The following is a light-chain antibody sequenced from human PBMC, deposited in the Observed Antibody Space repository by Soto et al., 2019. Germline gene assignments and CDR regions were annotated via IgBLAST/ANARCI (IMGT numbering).Light chain of an antibody. CDR1: QSVSGN. J-gene: IGKJ1*01. CDR3: QQYNNWPPA. CDR2: GPS. Sequence: EIVMTQSQSTLSVSPGERATLSCRASQSVSGNLAWYQQKPGHAPWLLIYGPSPRATGIPARFSGSGSGTEFTLPISRLQSEDFAVYYCQQYNNWPPAFGQGNKVEIK. V-gene: IGKV3-15*01.